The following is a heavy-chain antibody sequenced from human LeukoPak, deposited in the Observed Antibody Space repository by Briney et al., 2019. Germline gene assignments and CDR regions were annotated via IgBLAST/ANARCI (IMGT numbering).Heavy chain of an antibody. Sequence: SETLSLTCTVSGGSISSYYWSWIRQPPGKGLEWIGYIFYRGSTNYNPSLKSRVTISVDTSKNQFSLKLTPVTAADTAVYYCARDTGYCSGESCFDWFDPWGQGTLVTVSS. CDR1: GGSISSYY. J-gene: IGHJ5*02. CDR3: ARDTGYCSGESCFDWFDP. D-gene: IGHD2-15*01. V-gene: IGHV4-59*01. CDR2: IFYRGST.